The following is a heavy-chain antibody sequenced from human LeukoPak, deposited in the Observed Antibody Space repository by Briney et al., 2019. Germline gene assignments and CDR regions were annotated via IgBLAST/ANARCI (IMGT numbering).Heavy chain of an antibody. CDR2: ISAYNGNT. D-gene: IGHD4-17*01. CDR3: ARDGDYFYYYGMDV. J-gene: IGHJ6*02. V-gene: IGHV1-18*01. Sequence: ASVKVSCKASGYTFTIYGISWVRQAPGQGLEWMGWISAYNGNTNYAQKLQGRVTMTTDTSTSTAYMELRSLRSDDTAVYYCARDGDYFYYYGMDVWGQGTTVTVSS. CDR1: GYTFTIYG.